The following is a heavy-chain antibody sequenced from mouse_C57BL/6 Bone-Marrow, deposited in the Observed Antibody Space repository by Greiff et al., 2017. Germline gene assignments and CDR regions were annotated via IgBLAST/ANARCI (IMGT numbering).Heavy chain of an antibody. CDR2: INPYNGGT. CDR3: ALGQAY. Sequence: EVKLMESGPVLVKPGASVKMSCKASGYTFTDYYMNWVKQSHGKSLEWIGVINPYNGGTSYNQKFKGKATLTVDKSSSTAYMELNSLTSEDSAVYYCALGQAYWGQGTLVTVSA. CDR1: GYTFTDYY. J-gene: IGHJ3*01. D-gene: IGHD3-3*01. V-gene: IGHV1-19*01.